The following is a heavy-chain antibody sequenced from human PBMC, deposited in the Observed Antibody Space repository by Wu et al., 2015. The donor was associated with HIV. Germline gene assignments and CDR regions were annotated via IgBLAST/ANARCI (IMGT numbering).Heavy chain of an antibody. CDR2: IIPIFGTA. Sequence: QVQLVQSGAEVKKPGSSVKVSCKASGGTFSSYAISWVRQAPGQGLEWMGGIIPIFGTANYAQKFQGRVTSTTEKSSSTSYMELTSLTSNDTAVYYCAREIGSSGYFPWGQGTRVTVSS. CDR3: AREIGSSGYFP. D-gene: IGHD3-22*01. J-gene: IGHJ5*02. CDR1: GGTFSSYA. V-gene: IGHV1-69*05.